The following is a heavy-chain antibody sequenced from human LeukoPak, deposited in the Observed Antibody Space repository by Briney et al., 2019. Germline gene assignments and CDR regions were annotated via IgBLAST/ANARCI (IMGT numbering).Heavy chain of an antibody. CDR2: INPNSGGT. D-gene: IGHD2-2*01. V-gene: IGHV1-2*02. Sequence: ASVKVSCKASGYTFTGYYMHWVRQAPGQGLEWMGWINPNSGGTNYAQKFQGRVTMTRDTSISTAYMELSSLRSEDTAVYYCARGLSSWPYYFDYWGQGTLVTVSS. CDR3: ARGLSSWPYYFDY. CDR1: GYTFTGYY. J-gene: IGHJ4*02.